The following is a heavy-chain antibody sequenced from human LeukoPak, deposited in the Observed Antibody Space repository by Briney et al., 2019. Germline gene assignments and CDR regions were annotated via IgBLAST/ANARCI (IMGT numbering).Heavy chain of an antibody. D-gene: IGHD3-22*01. CDR1: GGSFSGYY. CDR2: FYYSGST. Sequence: SETLSLTCAVYGGSFSGYYWGWIRQPPGKGLEGIGSFYYSGSTYYNPSLKSRVTISVDTSKNQFSLKLSSVTAADTAVYYCAGSITMIVVVTFDYWGQGTLVTVSS. J-gene: IGHJ4*02. CDR3: AGSITMIVVVTFDY. V-gene: IGHV4-39*01.